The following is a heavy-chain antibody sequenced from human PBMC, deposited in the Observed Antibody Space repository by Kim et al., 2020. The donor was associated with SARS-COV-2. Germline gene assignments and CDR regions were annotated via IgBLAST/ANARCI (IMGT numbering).Heavy chain of an antibody. Sequence: SETLSLTCTVSGGSISSYYWSWIRQPPGKGLEWIGYIYYSGSTNYNPSLKSRVTISVDTSKNQFSLKLSSVTAADTAVYYCARAITMVRGVIIEDGLGNWFDPWGQGTLVTVSS. V-gene: IGHV4-59*01. CDR1: GGSISSYY. CDR3: ARAITMVRGVIIEDGLGNWFDP. CDR2: IYYSGST. J-gene: IGHJ5*02. D-gene: IGHD3-10*01.